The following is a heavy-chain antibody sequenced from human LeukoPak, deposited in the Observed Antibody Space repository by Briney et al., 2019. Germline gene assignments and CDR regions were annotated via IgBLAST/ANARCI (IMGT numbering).Heavy chain of an antibody. J-gene: IGHJ6*03. CDR2: ISYSGST. D-gene: IGHD6-13*01. Sequence: SETLSLTCTVSAGSISNYYWSWIRQPPGKGLEWIGYISYSGSTNYNPSLKSRVTISVDTSKNQFSLKLSSVTAADTAVYYCARALGGIAAAGSHYYYMDVWAKGPRSPSP. CDR1: AGSISNYY. V-gene: IGHV4-59*01. CDR3: ARALGGIAAAGSHYYYMDV.